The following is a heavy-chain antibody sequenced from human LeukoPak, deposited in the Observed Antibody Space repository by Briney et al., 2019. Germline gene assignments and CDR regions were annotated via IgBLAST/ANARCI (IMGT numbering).Heavy chain of an antibody. Sequence: GESLQISCQGSGYIFNRFWIGWVRQMPGKGLEWMGIIYLGDSDTRYSPSFQGQITISADKSISTAYLQWSSLKASDTAIYYCARHSSYTSGWPLDYWGQGTLVTVSS. CDR3: ARHSSYTSGWPLDY. CDR1: GYIFNRFW. CDR2: IYLGDSDT. D-gene: IGHD6-19*01. J-gene: IGHJ4*02. V-gene: IGHV5-51*01.